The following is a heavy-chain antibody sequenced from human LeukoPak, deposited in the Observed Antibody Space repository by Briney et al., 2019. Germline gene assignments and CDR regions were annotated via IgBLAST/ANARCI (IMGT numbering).Heavy chain of an antibody. J-gene: IGHJ6*03. D-gene: IGHD1/OR15-1a*01. CDR3: ARDGYGNNYMDV. Sequence: GSLRLSCAASGFTVSSNFMSWVRQAPGKGLEWVSVIYSGGTTYYADSVKGRFTISRDNSKNTLYLQMNSLRAEDTAVYYCARDGYGNNYMDVWGKGTTVTVSS. V-gene: IGHV3-53*01. CDR1: GFTVSSNF. CDR2: IYSGGTT.